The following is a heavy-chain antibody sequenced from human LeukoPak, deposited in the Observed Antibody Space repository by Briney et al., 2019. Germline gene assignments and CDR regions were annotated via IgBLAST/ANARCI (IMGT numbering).Heavy chain of an antibody. D-gene: IGHD3-22*01. Sequence: ASVKVSCKASGYTFTGYYMHWVRQAPGQGLEWMGWINPNSGGTNYAQKFQGRVTMTRDTSTSTAYMELRSLRSDDTAVYYCARTPHSSGPYYFDYWGQGTLVTVSS. CDR3: ARTPHSSGPYYFDY. J-gene: IGHJ4*02. CDR2: INPNSGGT. V-gene: IGHV1-2*02. CDR1: GYTFTGYY.